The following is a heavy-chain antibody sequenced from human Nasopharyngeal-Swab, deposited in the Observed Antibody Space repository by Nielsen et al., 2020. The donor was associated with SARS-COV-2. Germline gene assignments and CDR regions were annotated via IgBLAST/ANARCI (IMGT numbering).Heavy chain of an antibody. J-gene: IGHJ4*02. CDR2: IIPIFGTA. D-gene: IGHD2-2*01. CDR3: ASGLAPKNFYCSSTSCYADY. Sequence: SVKVSCKASGGTFSSYAISWVRQAPGQGLEWMGGIIPIFGTANYAQKFQGRVTITADESTSTAYMELSSLRSEDTAVYYCASGLAPKNFYCSSTSCYADYWGQGTLVTVSS. V-gene: IGHV1-69*13. CDR1: GGTFSSYA.